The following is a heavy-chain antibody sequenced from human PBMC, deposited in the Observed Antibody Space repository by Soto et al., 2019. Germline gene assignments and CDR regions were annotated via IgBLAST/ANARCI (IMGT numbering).Heavy chain of an antibody. V-gene: IGHV4-34*01. CDR3: ARVKPDYVDY. CDR1: GGSFSGYY. Sequence: QVQLQQWGAGLLKPSETLSLTCAVYGGSFSGYYWSWIRQPPGKGLEWIGEINHSGSTNYNPSRKSRVTISVDTSKNQFSLKLSSVTAADTAVYYCARVKPDYVDYWGQGTLVTVSS. CDR2: INHSGST. J-gene: IGHJ4*02.